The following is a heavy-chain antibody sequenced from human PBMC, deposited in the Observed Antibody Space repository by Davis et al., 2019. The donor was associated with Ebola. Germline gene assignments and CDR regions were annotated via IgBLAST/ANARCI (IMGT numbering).Heavy chain of an antibody. CDR1: GYTFTNYA. CDR2: INTETGNP. J-gene: IGHJ3*02. CDR3: ARSTMTQDAFDI. D-gene: IGHD3-22*01. Sequence: AASVKVSCKASGYTFTNYAMNWVRQAPGQGLEWMGWINTETGNPTYAQGFTGRFVLSLDTSVRTANLQISSLKAEDTAVYYCARSTMTQDAFDIWGQGTMVTVSS. V-gene: IGHV7-4-1*02.